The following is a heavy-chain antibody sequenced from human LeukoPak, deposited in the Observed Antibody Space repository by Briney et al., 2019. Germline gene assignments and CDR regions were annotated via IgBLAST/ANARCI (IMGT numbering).Heavy chain of an antibody. CDR1: GFSLSTSGVG. CDR3: AHTVYYYDSSGYYRRNHFDY. D-gene: IGHD3-22*01. V-gene: IGHV2-5*01. CDR2: IYWNDDK. J-gene: IGHJ4*02. Sequence: SDPTLVNPTQTLTLTCTFSGFSLSTSGVGVGWIRQPPGKALEWLALIYWNDDKRYSPSLKSRLTIAKDTSKNQVVLTMTNMDPVDTATYYCAHTVYYYDSSGYYRRNHFDYWGQGTLVTVSS.